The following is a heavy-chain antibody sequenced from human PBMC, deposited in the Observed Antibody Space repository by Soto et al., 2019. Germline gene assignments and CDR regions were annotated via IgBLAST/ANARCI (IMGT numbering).Heavy chain of an antibody. CDR3: AKVPLRHNIAVFDS. D-gene: IGHD1-1*01. J-gene: IGHJ4*02. V-gene: IGHV3-23*01. Sequence: GGSLRLSCAASGFTFSSYAMSWVRQAPGKGLEWVSAISGSGANTYDADSVKGRFTISRDNSKNTLSVQMNSLRVEDTAIYYCAKVPLRHNIAVFDSWGQGTLVTVSS. CDR2: ISGSGANT. CDR1: GFTFSSYA.